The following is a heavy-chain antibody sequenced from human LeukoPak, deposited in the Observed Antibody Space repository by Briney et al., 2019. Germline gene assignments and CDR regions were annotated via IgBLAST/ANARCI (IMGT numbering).Heavy chain of an antibody. J-gene: IGHJ4*02. CDR3: ASFHYYGSGAYYLSY. D-gene: IGHD3-10*01. CDR2: IGDSGATT. CDR1: GFTLSSYA. V-gene: IGHV3-23*01. Sequence: PGGSLRLSCAASGFTLSSYAVTWVRQAPEKGLEWVSDIGDSGATTYYADSVKGRFTISRDNSKNTLYLQMSSLRAEDTAVYFCASFHYYGSGAYYLSYWGQGTLVTVSS.